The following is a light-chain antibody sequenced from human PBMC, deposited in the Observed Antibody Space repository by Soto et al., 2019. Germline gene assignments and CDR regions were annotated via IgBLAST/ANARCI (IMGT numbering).Light chain of an antibody. J-gene: IGLJ3*02. CDR2: EVS. CDR1: SSDLGGYNY. CDR3: SSYTSSSTWV. V-gene: IGLV2-14*01. Sequence: QSALTQPASVSGSPGQSITISCTGTSSDLGGYNYVSWYQQHPGKAPKLIIYEVSDRPSGISNRFSGSKSGNTASLTISGLRAEDEADYYCSSYTSSSTWVFGGGTKLTVL.